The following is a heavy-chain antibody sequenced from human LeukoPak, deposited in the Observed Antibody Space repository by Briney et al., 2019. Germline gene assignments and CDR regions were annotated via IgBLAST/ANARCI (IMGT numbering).Heavy chain of an antibody. V-gene: IGHV3-30*04. CDR2: ILHDGSNK. Sequence: GRSLRLSCSASGFSFSSYAMHWVRQAPGEGLEWVAVILHDGSNKYYADSVKGRFTISRDNSKNTLHLQMNSLRAEDTAVYYCAVVGGTSDFDYWGQGTLVTVSS. CDR1: GFSFSSYA. D-gene: IGHD1-26*01. CDR3: AVVGGTSDFDY. J-gene: IGHJ4*02.